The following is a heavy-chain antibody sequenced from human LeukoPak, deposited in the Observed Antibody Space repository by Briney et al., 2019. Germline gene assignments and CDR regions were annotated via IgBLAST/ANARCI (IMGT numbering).Heavy chain of an antibody. CDR3: ARQAAAGRNWPDAFDI. J-gene: IGHJ3*02. CDR2: IYPGDSDT. Sequence: GESLKISCKGSGYSFTSYWIGWVRQMPGKGLEWMGIIYPGDSDTRYSPSFQGQVTISADKSISTAYLQWSSLKASDTAMYYCARQAAAGRNWPDAFDIWGQGTMVTASS. CDR1: GYSFTSYW. V-gene: IGHV5-51*01. D-gene: IGHD6-13*01.